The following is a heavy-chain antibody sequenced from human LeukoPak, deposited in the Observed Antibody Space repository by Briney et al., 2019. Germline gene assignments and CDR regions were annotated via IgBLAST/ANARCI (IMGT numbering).Heavy chain of an antibody. J-gene: IGHJ6*02. Sequence: SGPTLVNPTQTLTLTCTFSGFSLSTSGVGVGWIRQPPGTALEWLALIYWNDDKRYSPSLKSRLTITKDTSKNQVVLTMTNMDPVDTATYYCAHSTYYDFWSGYSFLGSYYYGMDVWGQGNTVTVSS. CDR1: GFSLSTSGVG. CDR2: IYWNDDK. V-gene: IGHV2-5*01. D-gene: IGHD3-3*01. CDR3: AHSTYYDFWSGYSFLGSYYYGMDV.